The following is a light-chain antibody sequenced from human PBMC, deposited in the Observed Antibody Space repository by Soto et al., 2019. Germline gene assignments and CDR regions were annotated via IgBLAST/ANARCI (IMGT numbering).Light chain of an antibody. CDR3: QQYYKWPPET. J-gene: IGKJ2*01. CDR2: GAS. Sequence: EIVMTQSPATLSVSPGERATLSCRASESVGSNLAWYQQKPGQAPRLLIHGASKRATGIPARFSGSGSGTEFTLTLSSLQSEDFAVYYCQQYYKWPPETFGQGTKVEIK. CDR1: ESVGSN. V-gene: IGKV3-15*01.